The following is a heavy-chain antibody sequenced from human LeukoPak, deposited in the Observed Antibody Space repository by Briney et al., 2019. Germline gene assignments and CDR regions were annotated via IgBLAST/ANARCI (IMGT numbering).Heavy chain of an antibody. Sequence: SQTLSLTCAISGDSVSSNSAAWNWIRQSPSRGLEWLGRTYYRSKWYNDYAVSVKSPITINPDTSKNQFSLQLNSVTPEDTAVYYCARDMSSCSSTSCYVDLDYWGQGTLVTVS. J-gene: IGHJ4*02. CDR2: TYYRSKWYN. CDR3: ARDMSSCSSTSCYVDLDY. D-gene: IGHD2-2*01. V-gene: IGHV6-1*01. CDR1: GDSVSSNSAA.